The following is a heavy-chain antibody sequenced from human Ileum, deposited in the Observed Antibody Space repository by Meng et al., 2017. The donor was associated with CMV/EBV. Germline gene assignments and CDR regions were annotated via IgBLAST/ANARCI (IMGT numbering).Heavy chain of an antibody. V-gene: IGHV3-7*01. Sequence: GGSLRLSCVASGFTFSSYWMTWVRQAPGRGLEWVASIRQDGSERHYLDSVKGRFTISRDNAKNSLSLQMNSLRAEDTSVYFCAGARRFDFWSGLTHHNYYYALDVWGQGTTVTGSS. D-gene: IGHD3-3*01. CDR1: GFTFSSYW. J-gene: IGHJ6*02. CDR3: AGARRFDFWSGLTHHNYYYALDV. CDR2: IRQDGSER.